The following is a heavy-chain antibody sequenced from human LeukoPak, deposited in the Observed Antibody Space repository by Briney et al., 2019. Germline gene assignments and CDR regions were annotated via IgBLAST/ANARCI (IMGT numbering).Heavy chain of an antibody. J-gene: IGHJ4*02. V-gene: IGHV3-30*03. CDR3: AREASGSSWYHVGYYFDY. CDR1: GFTFSSYG. CDR2: IGYDGSNE. D-gene: IGHD6-13*01. Sequence: PGGSLRLSCAASGFTFSSYGMHWVRQAPGKGLEWVAVIGYDGSNEYYADSVKGRFTISRDNSKNTLYLQMNRLRAEDTAVYYCAREASGSSWYHVGYYFDYWGQGTLVTVSS.